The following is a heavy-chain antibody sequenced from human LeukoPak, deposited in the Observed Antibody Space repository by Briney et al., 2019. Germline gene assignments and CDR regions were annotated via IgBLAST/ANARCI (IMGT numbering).Heavy chain of an antibody. CDR3: ARGSPRAEATPFDS. CDR1: GGSISNYY. V-gene: IGHV4-59*01. J-gene: IGHJ4*02. CDR2: IYYFGST. Sequence: SGTLSLTCTVSGGSISNYYWSWIRQPPGKGLEWIGYIYYFGSTNYNPSLQSRVTISVDTSKNQISLNLTSVTAADTAAYYCARGSPRAEATPFDSWGQGALVTVSS. D-gene: IGHD1-26*01.